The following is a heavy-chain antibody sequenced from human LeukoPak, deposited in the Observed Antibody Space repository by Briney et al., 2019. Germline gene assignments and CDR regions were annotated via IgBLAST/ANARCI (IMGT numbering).Heavy chain of an antibody. CDR2: INHSGST. CDR1: GDSISSGDYY. J-gene: IGHJ4*02. V-gene: IGHV4-39*07. D-gene: IGHD3-10*01. Sequence: PSETLSLTCTVSGDSISSGDYYWSWIRQPPGKGLEWIGEINHSGSTNYNPSLESRVTISVDTSKNQFSLKLSSVTAADTAVYYCARGLRMVRGVIITSNYYFDYWGQGTLVTVSS. CDR3: ARGLRMVRGVIITSNYYFDY.